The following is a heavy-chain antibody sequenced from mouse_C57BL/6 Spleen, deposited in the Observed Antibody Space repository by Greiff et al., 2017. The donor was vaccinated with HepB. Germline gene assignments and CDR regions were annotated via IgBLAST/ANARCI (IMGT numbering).Heavy chain of an antibody. D-gene: IGHD2-2*01. CDR2: ISYDGSN. J-gene: IGHJ4*01. CDR3: AREGYGYYYAMDY. CDR1: GYSITSGYY. Sequence: VQLKESGPGLVKPSQSLSLTCSVTGYSITSGYYWNWIRQFPGNKLEWMGYISYDGSNNYNPSLKNRISITRDTSKNQFFLKLNSVTTEDTATYYCAREGYGYYYAMDYWGQGTSVTVSS. V-gene: IGHV3-6*01.